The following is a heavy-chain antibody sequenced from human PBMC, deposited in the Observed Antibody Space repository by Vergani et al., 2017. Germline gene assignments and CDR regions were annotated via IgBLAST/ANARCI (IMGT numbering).Heavy chain of an antibody. CDR2: INPIFGTA. D-gene: IGHD3-3*01. CDR3: ARSITIFGVVKKFDP. Sequence: QVQLVQSGAEVKKPGSSVKVSCKAAGGTFSSYAISWVRQAPGQGLEWMGGINPIFGTANYAQKFQGRVTITADESTSTAYMELSSLRSEDTAVYYCARSITIFGVVKKFDPWGQGTLVTVSS. CDR1: GGTFSSYA. V-gene: IGHV1-69*01. J-gene: IGHJ5*02.